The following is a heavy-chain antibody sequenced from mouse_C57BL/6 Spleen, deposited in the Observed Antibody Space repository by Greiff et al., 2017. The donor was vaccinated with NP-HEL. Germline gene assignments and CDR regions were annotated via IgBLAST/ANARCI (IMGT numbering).Heavy chain of an antibody. V-gene: IGHV1-53*01. J-gene: IGHJ3*01. Sequence: VQLQQSGTELVKPGASVKLSCKASGYTFTSYWMHWVKQRPGQGLEWIGNINPSNGGTNYNEKFKSKATLTVDKSSSTAYIQLSSLTSEASAVYYCALRGLDSNYGEGFAYWGQGTLVTVSA. D-gene: IGHD2-5*01. CDR2: INPSNGGT. CDR1: GYTFTSYW. CDR3: ALRGLDSNYGEGFAY.